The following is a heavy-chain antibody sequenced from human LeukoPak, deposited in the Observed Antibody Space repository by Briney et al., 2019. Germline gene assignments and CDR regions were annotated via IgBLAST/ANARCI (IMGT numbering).Heavy chain of an antibody. CDR1: GFIFSDYY. J-gene: IGHJ6*03. CDR2: ISSSGSTI. V-gene: IGHV3-11*01. Sequence: GGSLRLSCAASGFIFSDYYMSWIRQAPGKGLEWVSYISSSGSTIYYADSLKGRFTISRDNAKNSLFLQMNSLRAEDTAIYCCARDHYYGSGSYYNAPYYYYMDVWGKATTVTISS. D-gene: IGHD3-10*01. CDR3: ARDHYYGSGSYYNAPYYYYMDV.